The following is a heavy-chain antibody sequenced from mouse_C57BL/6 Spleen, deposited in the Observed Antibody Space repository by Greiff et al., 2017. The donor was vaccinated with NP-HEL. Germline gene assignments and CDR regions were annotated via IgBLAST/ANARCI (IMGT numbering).Heavy chain of an antibody. Sequence: EVQLQQSGPELVKPGASVKISCKASGYTFTDYYMNWVKQSHGKSLEWIGDINPNNGGTSYNQKFKGKATLTVDKSSSTAYMELRSLTSEDSAVYYCARRGMVTTYYFDYGGQGTTLTVSS. V-gene: IGHV1-26*01. J-gene: IGHJ2*01. D-gene: IGHD2-2*01. CDR3: ARRGMVTTYYFDY. CDR2: INPNNGGT. CDR1: GYTFTDYY.